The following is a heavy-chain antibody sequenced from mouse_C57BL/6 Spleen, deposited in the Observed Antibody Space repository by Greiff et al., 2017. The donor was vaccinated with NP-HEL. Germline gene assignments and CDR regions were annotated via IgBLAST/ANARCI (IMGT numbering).Heavy chain of an antibody. CDR1: GYSITSGYY. J-gene: IGHJ2*01. CDR3: ARSYEEFFDY. Sequence: EVKLQESGPGLVKPSQSLSLTCSVTGYSITSGYYWNWIRQFPGNKLEWMGYISYDGSNNYNPSLKNRISITRDTSKNQFFLKLNSVTTEDTATYYCARSYEEFFDYWGQGTTLTVSS. D-gene: IGHD1-1*01. CDR2: ISYDGSN. V-gene: IGHV3-6*01.